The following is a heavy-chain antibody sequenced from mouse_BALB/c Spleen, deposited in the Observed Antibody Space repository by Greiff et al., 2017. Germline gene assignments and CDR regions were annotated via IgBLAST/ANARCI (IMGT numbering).Heavy chain of an antibody. D-gene: IGHD1-1*01. J-gene: IGHJ1*01. CDR2: ISSGGSYT. CDR3: ARETTGGYFDV. CDR1: GFTFSSYA. Sequence: EVQVVESGGGLVKPGGSLKLSCAASGFTFSSYAMSWVRQSPEKRLEWVAEISSGGSYTYYPDTVTGRFTISRDNAKNTLYLEMSSLRSEDTAMYYCARETTGGYFDVWGAGTTVTVSS. V-gene: IGHV5-9-4*01.